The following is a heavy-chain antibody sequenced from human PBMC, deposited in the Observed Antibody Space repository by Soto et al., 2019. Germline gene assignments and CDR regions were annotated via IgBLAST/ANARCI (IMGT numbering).Heavy chain of an antibody. J-gene: IGHJ3*02. V-gene: IGHV3-23*01. D-gene: IGHD3-10*01. Sequence: PGGSLRLSCAASGFTFSSYAMSWVRQAPGKGLEWVSAISGSGGSTYYADSVKGRFTISRDNSKNTLYLQMNSLRAEDTAVYYCAKDRELLWFPGPPESAFDIWGQGTMVTVSS. CDR3: AKDRELLWFPGPPESAFDI. CDR2: ISGSGGST. CDR1: GFTFSSYA.